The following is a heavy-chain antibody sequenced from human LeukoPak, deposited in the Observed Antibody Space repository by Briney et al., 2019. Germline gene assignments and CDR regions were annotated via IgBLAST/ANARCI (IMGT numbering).Heavy chain of an antibody. V-gene: IGHV3-9*01. Sequence: GGSLRLSCAASGFTFDDYAMHWVRQAPGKGLEWVSGISWNSGSIGYADSAKGRFTISRDNAKNSLYLQMNSLRAEDTALYYCAKDRYYGSGREGYYFDYWGQGTLVTVSS. J-gene: IGHJ4*02. CDR2: ISWNSGSI. D-gene: IGHD3-10*01. CDR1: GFTFDDYA. CDR3: AKDRYYGSGREGYYFDY.